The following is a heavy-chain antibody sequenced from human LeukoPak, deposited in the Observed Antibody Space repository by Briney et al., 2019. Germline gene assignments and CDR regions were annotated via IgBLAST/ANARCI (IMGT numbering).Heavy chain of an antibody. V-gene: IGHV4-30-2*01. J-gene: IGHJ4*02. D-gene: IGHD4-23*01. Sequence: SETLSLTCAVSGGSISGGGYSWSWIRQPPGKGLEWIGYIYHSGSTYYNPSLKSRVTISVDRSKNQFSLKLSSVIAADTAVYYCAREIATSGGNSRALDYWGQGTLVTVSS. CDR2: IYHSGST. CDR1: GGSISGGGYS. CDR3: AREIATSGGNSRALDY.